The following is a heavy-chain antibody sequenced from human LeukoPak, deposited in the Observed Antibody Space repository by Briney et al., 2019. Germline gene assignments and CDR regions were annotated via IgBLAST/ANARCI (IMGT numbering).Heavy chain of an antibody. V-gene: IGHV3-30-3*01. CDR3: ARDSKTVGATFVPYGMDV. J-gene: IGHJ6*02. Sequence: GGSLRLSCAASGFTFSSYATHWVRQAPGKGLEWVAVISYDGSNKYYADSVKGRFTISRDNSKNTLYLQMNSLRAEDTAVYYCARDSKTVGATFVPYGMDVWGQGTTVTVSS. D-gene: IGHD1-26*01. CDR1: GFTFSSYA. CDR2: ISYDGSNK.